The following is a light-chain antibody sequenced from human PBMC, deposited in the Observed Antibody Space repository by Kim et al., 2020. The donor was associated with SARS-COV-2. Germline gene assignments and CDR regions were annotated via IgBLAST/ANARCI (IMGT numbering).Light chain of an antibody. J-gene: IGKJ2*01. V-gene: IGKV3-15*01. CDR1: QSVGSN. CDR3: QQYNNWPPFT. Sequence: APGDRATLSCRASQSVGSNLDWYQKKPGQAPRILIYGASTRATGIPARFSGSGSGTDFTLTISSLQSEDFAVYHCQQYNNWPPFTFGQGTKLEI. CDR2: GAS.